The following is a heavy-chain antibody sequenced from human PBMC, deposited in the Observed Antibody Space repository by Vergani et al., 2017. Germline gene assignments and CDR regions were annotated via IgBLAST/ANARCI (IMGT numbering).Heavy chain of an antibody. CDR3: ARDLSSSGWYGGPNDAFDI. Sequence: QVQLVESGGGVVQPGRSLRLSCAASGFTFSSYAMHWVRQAPGKGLEWVAVISYDGSNKYYADSVKGRFTISRDNSKNTLYLQMNSLRAEDTAVYYCARDLSSSGWYGGPNDAFDIWGQGTMVTVSS. V-gene: IGHV3-30*14. CDR2: ISYDGSNK. CDR1: GFTFSSYA. J-gene: IGHJ3*02. D-gene: IGHD6-19*01.